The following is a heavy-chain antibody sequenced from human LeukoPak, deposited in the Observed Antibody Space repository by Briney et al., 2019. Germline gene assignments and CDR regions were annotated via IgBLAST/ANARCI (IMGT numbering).Heavy chain of an antibody. CDR3: AKCRLDSSGYYLFDY. J-gene: IGHJ4*02. D-gene: IGHD3-22*01. V-gene: IGHV3-23*01. CDR1: GFTFSSYA. Sequence: GGSLRLSCAASGFTFSSYAMSWVRQAPGKGLEWVSAISGSGGSTYYADSVKGRFTISRDNSKNTLYLQMNSLRPEDTAVYYCAKCRLDSSGYYLFDYWGQGTPVTVSS. CDR2: ISGSGGST.